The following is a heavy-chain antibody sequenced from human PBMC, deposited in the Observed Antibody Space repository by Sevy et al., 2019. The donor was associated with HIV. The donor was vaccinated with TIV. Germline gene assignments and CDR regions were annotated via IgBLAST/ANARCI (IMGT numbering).Heavy chain of an antibody. Sequence: GESLKISCKGSGYNCSGYWVGWVRQMPGKGLEWMGIIYPTDSHIIYSPSLQGQVTISVDKSIPTAYLQWRSLKTSDTAMYYCARSSFYYDNSGFYPFDFWGQGTLVTVSS. CDR1: GYNCSGYW. J-gene: IGHJ4*02. CDR2: IYPTDSHI. V-gene: IGHV5-51*01. CDR3: ARSSFYYDNSGFYPFDF. D-gene: IGHD3-22*01.